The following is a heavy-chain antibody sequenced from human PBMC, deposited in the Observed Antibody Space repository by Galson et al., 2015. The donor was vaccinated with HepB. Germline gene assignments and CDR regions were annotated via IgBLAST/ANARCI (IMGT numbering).Heavy chain of an antibody. CDR1: GFTFSSYG. CDR3: AKGSSGSYQTDDAFDI. V-gene: IGHV3-30*18. J-gene: IGHJ3*02. CDR2: ISYDGSNK. D-gene: IGHD1-26*01. Sequence: SLRLSCAASGFTFSSYGMHWVRQAPGKGLEWVTVISYDGSNKYYADSVKGRFTISRDNSRNTLYLHMNSLRPEDTAVYYCAKGSSGSYQTDDAFDIWGQGTMVTVSS.